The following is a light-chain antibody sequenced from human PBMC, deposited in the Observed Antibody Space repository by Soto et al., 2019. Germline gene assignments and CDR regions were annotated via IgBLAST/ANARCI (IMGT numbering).Light chain of an antibody. CDR2: EGS. CDR1: SSDVGSYNL. V-gene: IGLV2-23*01. Sequence: QPVLTQPASVSGSPGQSITISCTGTSSDVGSYNLVSWYQQHPGKAPKLMIYEGSERPSGVSNRFSGSKSGNTASLTISGLQAEDEADYYCCSYAGSRSRVFGGGTKLTVL. CDR3: CSYAGSRSRV. J-gene: IGLJ2*01.